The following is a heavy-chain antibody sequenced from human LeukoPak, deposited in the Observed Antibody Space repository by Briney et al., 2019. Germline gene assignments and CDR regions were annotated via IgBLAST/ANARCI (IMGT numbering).Heavy chain of an antibody. CDR2: IYFTGTS. J-gene: IGHJ4*02. Sequence: SETLSLTCTVSGASISRYYWSWIRQPPGKGLEWIGYIYFTGTSDYNPSLRSRVTISVDTSKKRFSLKLSSLTAADTAVYYCARNVRFFDSWGQGTRVTVSS. CDR1: GASISRYY. CDR3: ARNVRFFDS. D-gene: IGHD1-1*01. V-gene: IGHV4-59*01.